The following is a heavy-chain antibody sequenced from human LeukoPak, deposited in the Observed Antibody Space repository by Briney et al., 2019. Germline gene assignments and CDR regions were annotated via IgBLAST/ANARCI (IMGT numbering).Heavy chain of an antibody. D-gene: IGHD3-10*01. Sequence: SETVSLTCTVSGGSLSSYYWNWIRQPPGRGLEWIGYMHYSGSTTLNPSLKRRVTLSVDASTNLSSLKLSSVTAADTAVYYCATIPVQNSGSYHFDYWGQGIPVAVSS. V-gene: IGHV4-59*08. CDR3: ATIPVQNSGSYHFDY. CDR2: MHYSGST. CDR1: GGSLSSYY. J-gene: IGHJ4*02.